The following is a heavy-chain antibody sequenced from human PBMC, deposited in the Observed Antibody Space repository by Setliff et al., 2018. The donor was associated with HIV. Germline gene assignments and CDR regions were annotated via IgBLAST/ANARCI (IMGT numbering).Heavy chain of an antibody. J-gene: IGHJ4*02. Sequence: ASVKVSCKASGYTFSTYGISWVRQAPGQGLEWMGWISVYNNKTIYAQKLRGRVTMTTDTSTNTAYMELRSLRSDDTAVYHCARVDGYNNYDSGGLDYWGQGTLVTVSS. D-gene: IGHD3-16*01. CDR1: GYTFSTYG. V-gene: IGHV1-18*01. CDR2: ISVYNNKT. CDR3: ARVDGYNNYDSGGLDY.